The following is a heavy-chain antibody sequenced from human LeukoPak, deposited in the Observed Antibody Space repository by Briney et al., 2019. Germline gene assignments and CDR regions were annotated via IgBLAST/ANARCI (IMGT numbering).Heavy chain of an antibody. D-gene: IGHD4-17*01. CDR3: ARLYGDYA. J-gene: IGHJ5*02. Sequence: SETLSLTCTVSGGSISSYYWSWIRQPPAKGLEWIGYIYYSGSTNYNPSLKSRVTISVDTSKNQFSLKLSSVTAADTAVYYCARLYGDYAWGQGTLVTVSS. V-gene: IGHV4-59*01. CDR1: GGSISSYY. CDR2: IYYSGST.